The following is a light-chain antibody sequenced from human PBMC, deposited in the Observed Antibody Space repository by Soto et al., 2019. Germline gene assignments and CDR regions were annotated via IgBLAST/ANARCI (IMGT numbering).Light chain of an antibody. V-gene: IGKV1-5*03. CDR2: KAS. CDR1: QSISTW. Sequence: DIQMTQSPSTLSASVGDRVTITCRASQSISTWLAWYQHKPGKAPKLLIYKASNLETGVPSRFSGSGAGTEFTLPISSLQSDDSATYYCQQYNSDPCTFGQGTKVEV. J-gene: IGKJ1*01. CDR3: QQYNSDPCT.